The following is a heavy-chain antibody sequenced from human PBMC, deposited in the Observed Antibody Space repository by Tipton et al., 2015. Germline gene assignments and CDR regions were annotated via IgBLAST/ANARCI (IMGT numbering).Heavy chain of an antibody. Sequence: QLVQSGPEVKQPGESLKISCKGSGYSFSTHWIGWVRQMPGKGLEWMGTIYPGDSDTRYSPSFEGQVTISADKSSSTAFLQWSSLKASDSAIYFCARALNAWGILSYYYYGLDVWGQGTTVTVSS. J-gene: IGHJ6*02. CDR1: GYSFSTHW. CDR2: IYPGDSDT. D-gene: IGHD3-16*01. V-gene: IGHV5-51*03. CDR3: ARALNAWGILSYYYYGLDV.